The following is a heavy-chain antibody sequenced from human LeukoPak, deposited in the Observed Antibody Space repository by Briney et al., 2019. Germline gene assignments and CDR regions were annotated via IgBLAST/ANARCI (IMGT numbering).Heavy chain of an antibody. J-gene: IGHJ4*02. CDR3: ANYPGIAAAGTGGYFDY. D-gene: IGHD6-13*01. CDR1: GFTFSSYA. V-gene: IGHV3-23*01. Sequence: GGSLRLSCAASGFTFSSYAMSWVRQAPGKGLEWVSAISGSGGSTYYADSVKGRFTISRDKSKNTLYLQMNSLRAEDTAVYYCANYPGIAAAGTGGYFDYWGQGTLVTVSS. CDR2: ISGSGGST.